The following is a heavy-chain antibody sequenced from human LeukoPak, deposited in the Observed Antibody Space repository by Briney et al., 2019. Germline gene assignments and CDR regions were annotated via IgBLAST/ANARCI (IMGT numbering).Heavy chain of an antibody. D-gene: IGHD3-10*01. V-gene: IGHV4-38-2*02. J-gene: IGHJ4*02. Sequence: SETLSLTCTVSGYFIGSGQYWGWIRQPPGKGLEWIGNIYHSGTSYYNPSLKSRMHLSIDTSKNQFSLQLTTLTITYTALYFCVGAHGSGIIRDYWGQGLLVTVSS. CDR3: VGAHGSGIIRDY. CDR2: IYHSGTS. CDR1: GYFIGSGQY.